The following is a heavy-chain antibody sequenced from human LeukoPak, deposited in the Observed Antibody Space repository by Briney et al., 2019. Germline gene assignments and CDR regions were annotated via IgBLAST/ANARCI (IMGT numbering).Heavy chain of an antibody. CDR3: GRARQAELRCDS. CDR1: GYTFTGYF. J-gene: IGHJ5*01. D-gene: IGHD1-14*01. V-gene: IGHV1-2*02. Sequence: ASVKVSCKTSGYTFTGYFMHWVRQAPGQGLEWMGWINPNSGETKYAENFQGRVTMTRDTSISTAYMELSSLTSDDTAVYYCGRARQAELRCDSWGQGSLLTVSS. CDR2: INPNSGET.